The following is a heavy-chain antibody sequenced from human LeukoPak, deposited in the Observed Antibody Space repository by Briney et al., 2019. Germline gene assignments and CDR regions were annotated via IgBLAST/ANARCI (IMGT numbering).Heavy chain of an antibody. CDR1: GFTFSDYY. V-gene: IGHV3-11*01. CDR3: ARHAPKERLLLFGKSPYGMDV. J-gene: IGHJ6*02. CDR2: LSVSGRNI. D-gene: IGHD3-10*01. Sequence: PGGSLTLSCAASGFTFSDYYMSWIRQAPGKGLAWVSYLSVSGRNIYPAASVKGPFTISSDNAKNSLYLQLNNLRAEDTAVYYCARHAPKERLLLFGKSPYGMDVWGQGATVTVSS.